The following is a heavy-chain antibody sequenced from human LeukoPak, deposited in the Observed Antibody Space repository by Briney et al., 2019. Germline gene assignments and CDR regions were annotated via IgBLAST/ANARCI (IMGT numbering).Heavy chain of an antibody. CDR1: GGSFSGYY. V-gene: IGHV4-34*01. CDR2: INHSGST. Sequence: SSETLSLTCAVYGGSFSGYYWSWIRQPPGKGLEWIGEINHSGSTNYNPSLKSRVTISVDTSKNQFSLKLSSVTAADTAVYYCAREKIAAAGPRGYFDYWGQRTLVTVSS. J-gene: IGHJ4*02. CDR3: AREKIAAAGPRGYFDY. D-gene: IGHD6-13*01.